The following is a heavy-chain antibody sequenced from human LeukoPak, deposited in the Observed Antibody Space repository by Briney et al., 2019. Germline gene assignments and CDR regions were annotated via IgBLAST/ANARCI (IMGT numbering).Heavy chain of an antibody. V-gene: IGHV3-21*04. CDR3: AHGAMYQLDY. J-gene: IGHJ4*02. Sequence: GGSLRLSCAASGFTFSSYSMNWVRQAPGKGLEWVSSISSSSSYIYYADSVKGRFTISGDNSKNTLFLQMNSLRAEDTAVYYCAHGAMYQLDYWGQGTLVTVSS. D-gene: IGHD2-2*01. CDR2: ISSSSSYI. CDR1: GFTFSSYS.